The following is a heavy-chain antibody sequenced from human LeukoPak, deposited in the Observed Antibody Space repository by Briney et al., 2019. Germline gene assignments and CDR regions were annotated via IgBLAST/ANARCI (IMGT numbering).Heavy chain of an antibody. D-gene: IGHD6-13*01. CDR2: IYTSGST. CDR3: ARVVRGIAAAGTAFDY. Sequence: KPSETLSLTCTVSGGSISSGSYYWSWIRQPAGKGLEWIGRIYTSGSTNYNPSLKSRVTISVDTSKNQFSLKLSSVTAADTAVYYCARVVRGIAAAGTAFDYWGQGTLVTVSS. J-gene: IGHJ4*02. CDR1: GGSISSGSYY. V-gene: IGHV4-61*02.